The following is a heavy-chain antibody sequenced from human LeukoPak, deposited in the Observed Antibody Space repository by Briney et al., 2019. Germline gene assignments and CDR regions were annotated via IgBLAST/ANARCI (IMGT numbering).Heavy chain of an antibody. Sequence: PGGSLRLSCAASGFTFSNYVMSWVRQAPGKGLEWVSSVRDGGGRTFYADSVKGRFTISSDNSKSTAYLQMNSLTAEDTAIYYCAKGGPRDYWGQGTLVTVSS. CDR3: AKGGPRDY. CDR2: VRDGGGRT. CDR1: GFTFSNYV. J-gene: IGHJ4*02. V-gene: IGHV3-23*01.